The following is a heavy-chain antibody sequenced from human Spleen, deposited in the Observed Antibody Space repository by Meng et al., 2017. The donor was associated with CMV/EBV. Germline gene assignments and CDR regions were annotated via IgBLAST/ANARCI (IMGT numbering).Heavy chain of an antibody. CDR2: IYPGDSDI. J-gene: IGHJ4*02. CDR3: ATSEEGGATIFDY. D-gene: IGHD1-26*01. CDR1: GYSFSRYW. Sequence: GGSLRLSCKGSGYSFSRYWIGWVRQMPGKGLEWMGIIYPGDSDIKYSPSFQGQVTFSADKSTSSVYLQWSSLKASDTAMYYCATSEEGGATIFDYWGQGTLVTVSS. V-gene: IGHV5-51*01.